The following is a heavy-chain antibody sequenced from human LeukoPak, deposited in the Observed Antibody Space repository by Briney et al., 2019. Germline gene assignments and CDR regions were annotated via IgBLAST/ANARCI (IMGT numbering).Heavy chain of an antibody. CDR3: ARVGPADHIDY. Sequence: GGSLRLSCAASGFTFSSYSMNWVRQTLGKGLEWVSSISSSSSYIYYADSVKGRFTISRDNAKNSLYLQMNSLRAEDTAVHCCARVGPADHIDYWGQGTLVTVSS. CDR2: ISSSSSYI. CDR1: GFTFSSYS. V-gene: IGHV3-21*01. J-gene: IGHJ4*02.